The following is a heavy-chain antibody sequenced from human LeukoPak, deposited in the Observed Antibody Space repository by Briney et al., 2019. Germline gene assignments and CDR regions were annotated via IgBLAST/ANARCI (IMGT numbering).Heavy chain of an antibody. CDR2: ISYSGST. CDR3: ARGQAALWFGEL. D-gene: IGHD3-10*01. V-gene: IGHV4-61*01. J-gene: IGHJ4*02. Sequence: SETLSLTCTVSGGSVSSGSYYWSWIRQPPGKGLEWIGHISYSGSTNYNPSLKSRVTIPLDTSKNQLSLKLSSVTTADTAVYYCARGQAALWFGELWGQGTLVTVSS. CDR1: GGSVSSGSYY.